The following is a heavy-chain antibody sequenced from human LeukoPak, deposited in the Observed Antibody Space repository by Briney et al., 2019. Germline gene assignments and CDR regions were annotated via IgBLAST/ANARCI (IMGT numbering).Heavy chain of an antibody. J-gene: IGHJ6*03. V-gene: IGHV3-48*04. CDR3: ARDTAQLQSYYYYMDV. Sequence: PGGSLRLSCAASGFTFSSYSMNWVRQAPGKGLEWVSYISSSSSTIYYADSVKGRFTISRHNAKNSLYLQMNSLRAEDTAVYYCARDTAQLQSYYYYMDVWGKGTTVTVSS. CDR1: GFTFSSYS. D-gene: IGHD2-2*01. CDR2: ISSSSSTI.